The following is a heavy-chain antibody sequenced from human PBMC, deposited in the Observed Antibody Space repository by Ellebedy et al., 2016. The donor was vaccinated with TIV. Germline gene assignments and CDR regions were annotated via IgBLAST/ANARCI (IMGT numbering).Heavy chain of an antibody. CDR3: ARELVPAAGMEGFDP. J-gene: IGHJ5*02. CDR2: ISAYNGNT. D-gene: IGHD2-2*01. CDR1: GYTFTSYA. Sequence: ASVKVSCKASGYTFTSYAMHWVRQAPGQRREGMGWISAYNGNTNYAQKLQGRVTMTTDTSTRTAYMELRSLRSEDTAVYYCARELVPAAGMEGFDPWGQGTLVTVSS. V-gene: IGHV1-3*01.